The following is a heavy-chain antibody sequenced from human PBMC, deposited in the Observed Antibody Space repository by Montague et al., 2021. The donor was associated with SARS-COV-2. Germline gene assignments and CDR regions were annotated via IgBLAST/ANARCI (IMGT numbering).Heavy chain of an antibody. J-gene: IGHJ6*02. V-gene: IGHV3-9*01. CDR3: AKGIAAAGIGFYYYYYGMDV. D-gene: IGHD6-13*01. CDR1: GFTFGDYA. CDR2: ISWNSGSI. Sequence: SLRLSCAASGFTFGDYAMHWVRQAPGKGLEWVSGISWNSGSIGYADSVKGRFTISRDNAKNSLYLQMNSLRAEDTALNYCAKGIAAAGIGFYYYYYGMDVWGQGTTVNVSS.